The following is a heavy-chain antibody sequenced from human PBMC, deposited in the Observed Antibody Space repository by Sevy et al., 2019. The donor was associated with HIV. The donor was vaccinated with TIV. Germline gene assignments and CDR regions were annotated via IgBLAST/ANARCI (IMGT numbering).Heavy chain of an antibody. CDR2: INPNSGGT. J-gene: IGHJ4*02. D-gene: IGHD2-2*02. CDR1: GYTFTGYY. CDR3: ARSALFNCSSTSCYKTGNDY. Sequence: ASVKVSCKASGYTFTGYYMHWVRQAPGQGLEWMGWINPNSGGTNYAQKFQGRVTMTRDTSISTAYMELSRLRSADTAGYYWARSALFNCSSTSCYKTGNDYWGQGTLVTVSS. V-gene: IGHV1-2*02.